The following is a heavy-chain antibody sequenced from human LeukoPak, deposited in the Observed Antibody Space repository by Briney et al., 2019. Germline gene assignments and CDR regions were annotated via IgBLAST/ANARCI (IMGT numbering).Heavy chain of an antibody. CDR1: GFTFSSYS. CDR3: AREGSGSYYEDYYYMDV. CDR2: ISSSSSYI. D-gene: IGHD3-10*01. J-gene: IGHJ6*03. V-gene: IGHV3-21*01. Sequence: NPGGSLRLSCAASGFTFSSYSMSWVRQAPGKGLEWVSSISSSSSYIYYADSVKGRFTISRDNAKNSLYLQMHSLRAEDTAVYYCAREGSGSYYEDYYYMDVWGKGTTVTVSS.